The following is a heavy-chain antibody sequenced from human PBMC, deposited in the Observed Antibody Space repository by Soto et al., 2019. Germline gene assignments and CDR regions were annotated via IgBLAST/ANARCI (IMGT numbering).Heavy chain of an antibody. CDR3: ASVIGGDSEYYFDY. Sequence: PSETLSLTCTVSGVSISSGGYYWSWIRQHPGKGLEWIGNIYYSGRTYYNPSLKSRVIMSVDTSKNHFSLNLSSVTAADTAMYDCASVIGGDSEYYFDYWGQGTRVPVSS. CDR1: GVSISSGGYY. J-gene: IGHJ4*02. D-gene: IGHD2-21*02. CDR2: IYYSGRT. V-gene: IGHV4-31*03.